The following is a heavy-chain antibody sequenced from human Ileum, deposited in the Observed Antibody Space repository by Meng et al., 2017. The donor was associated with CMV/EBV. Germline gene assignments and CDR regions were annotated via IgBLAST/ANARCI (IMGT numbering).Heavy chain of an antibody. Sequence: SVKVSCKVSGGTLSSNIISWVRQAPGQGLEWMGKIIPILGIANYAQQFQGRLTITADKSTSTVYMDLSSLGSEDTAVFYCARAGEQSPFDIWGPGTLVTVSS. D-gene: IGHD1/OR15-1a*01. CDR2: IIPILGIA. J-gene: IGHJ3*02. CDR1: GGTLSSNI. CDR3: ARAGEQSPFDI. V-gene: IGHV1-69*02.